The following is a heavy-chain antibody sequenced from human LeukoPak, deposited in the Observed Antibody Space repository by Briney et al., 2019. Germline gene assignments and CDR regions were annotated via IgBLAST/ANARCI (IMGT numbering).Heavy chain of an antibody. CDR2: IYYSGST. V-gene: IGHV4-61*01. J-gene: IGHJ4*02. Sequence: PSETLSLTCTVSGGSVSSGSYYWSWIRQPPGKGLEWIGYIYYSGSTNYNPSLKSRVTISVDTSKNQFSLKLSSVTAADTAVYYCARGGYYGSGSFRFDYWGQGTQVTVSS. D-gene: IGHD3-10*01. CDR3: ARGGYYGSGSFRFDY. CDR1: GGSVSSGSYY.